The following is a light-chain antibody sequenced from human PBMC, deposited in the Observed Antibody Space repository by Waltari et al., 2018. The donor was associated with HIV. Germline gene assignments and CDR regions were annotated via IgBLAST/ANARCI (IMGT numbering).Light chain of an antibody. CDR1: QSLLHSNGYNY. CDR3: MQALQTPFT. Sequence: DIVMTQSPLSLPVTPGEPASISCRSSQSLLHSNGYNYLDWYLQKPGQSLQLLIYLGSNRASGVPDRFSGSGSGTDLTRKISRVEAEDVGVYYCMQALQTPFTFGPGTKVDIK. V-gene: IGKV2-28*01. CDR2: LGS. J-gene: IGKJ3*01.